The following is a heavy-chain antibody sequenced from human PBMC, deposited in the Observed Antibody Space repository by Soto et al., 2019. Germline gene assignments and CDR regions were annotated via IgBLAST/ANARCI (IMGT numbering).Heavy chain of an antibody. CDR3: ARDPVSSGWVYYYYYGMDV. CDR1: GFTFSSYG. V-gene: IGHV3-33*01. J-gene: IGHJ6*02. CDR2: IWYDGSNK. Sequence: SLRLSCAASGFTFSSYGMHWVRQAPGKGLEWVAVIWYDGSNKYYADSVKGRFTISRDNSKNTLYLQMNSLRAEDTAVYYCARDPVSSGWVYYYYYGMDVWGQGTTVTVSS. D-gene: IGHD6-19*01.